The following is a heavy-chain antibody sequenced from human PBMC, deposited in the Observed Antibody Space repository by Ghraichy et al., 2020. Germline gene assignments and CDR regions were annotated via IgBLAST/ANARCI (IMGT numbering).Heavy chain of an antibody. J-gene: IGHJ3*02. Sequence: GGSLRLSCAASGFTFSSYGMHWVRQAPGKGLEWVAVISYDGSNKYYADSVKGRFTISRDNSKNTLYLQMNSLRAEDTAVYYCAKEARHRIAAAGTGVSAPDAFDIWGQGTMVTVSS. V-gene: IGHV3-30*18. D-gene: IGHD6-13*01. CDR3: AKEARHRIAAAGTGVSAPDAFDI. CDR1: GFTFSSYG. CDR2: ISYDGSNK.